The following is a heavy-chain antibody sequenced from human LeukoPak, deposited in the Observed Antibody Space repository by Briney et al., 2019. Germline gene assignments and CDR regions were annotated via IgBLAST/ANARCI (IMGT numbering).Heavy chain of an antibody. Sequence: SETLSLTCTVSGGSISSDGYYWSWIRQPAGKGLEWIGRVYTSGSTNYNPSLKGRVTTSVDTSKNQFSLKLSSVTAADTAMYYCARELDWAPIDYWGQGTLVTVSS. D-gene: IGHD3-9*01. CDR1: GGSISSDGYY. J-gene: IGHJ4*02. CDR2: VYTSGST. CDR3: ARELDWAPIDY. V-gene: IGHV4-61*02.